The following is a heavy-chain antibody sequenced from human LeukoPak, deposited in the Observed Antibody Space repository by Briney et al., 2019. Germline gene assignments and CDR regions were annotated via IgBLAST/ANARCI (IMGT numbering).Heavy chain of an antibody. D-gene: IGHD4-23*01. CDR2: ISAYNDNT. CDR1: GYTFTSYG. CDR3: ARDRYSTVVMGHAFDI. V-gene: IGHV1-18*01. J-gene: IGHJ3*02. Sequence: ASVKVSCTASGYTFTSYGISWVRQAPGQGLEWMGWISAYNDNTNYAQKLQGRVTMTTDTSTSTAYMELRSLRSDDTAVYYCARDRYSTVVMGHAFDIWGRGTMVTVSS.